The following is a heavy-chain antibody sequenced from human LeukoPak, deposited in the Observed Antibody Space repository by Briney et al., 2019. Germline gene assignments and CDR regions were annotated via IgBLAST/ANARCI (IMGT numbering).Heavy chain of an antibody. V-gene: IGHV3-48*03. CDR3: ARGVYGRFDS. Sequence: GGSLRFSCAAPGFTSVANEINGVGQAPGKGLKGVSYISGSGRTIYYADSVKGRFTISWDNAKNSVYLQMNRLRAEDTAVYYCARGVYGRFDSWGQGTLVTVSS. CDR2: ISGSGRTI. D-gene: IGHD2/OR15-2a*01. CDR1: GFTSVANE. J-gene: IGHJ5*01.